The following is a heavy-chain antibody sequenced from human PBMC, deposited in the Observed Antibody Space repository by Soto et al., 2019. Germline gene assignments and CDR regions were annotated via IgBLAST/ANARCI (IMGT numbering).Heavy chain of an antibody. CDR3: AKCGSSSVYYYYGMDV. Sequence: GGSLRLSCAASGFTFSSYWMHWVRQAPGKGLVWVSRINSDGSSTSYADSVKGRFTISRDNSKNTLYLQMNSLRAEDTAVYYCAKCGSSSVYYYYGMDVWGQGTTVTVSS. CDR2: INSDGSST. J-gene: IGHJ6*02. D-gene: IGHD6-6*01. V-gene: IGHV3-74*01. CDR1: GFTFSSYW.